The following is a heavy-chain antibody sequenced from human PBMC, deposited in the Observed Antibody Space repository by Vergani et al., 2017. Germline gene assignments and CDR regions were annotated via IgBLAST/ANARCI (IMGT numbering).Heavy chain of an antibody. Sequence: EVQLVESGGGLVQPGGSLRLSCAASGFTFSSYWMSWVRQAPGKGLEWVANIKQDGSEKYYVDSVKGRFTISRDNAKNSLYLQMNSLRAEDTAVYYCARDSASDYDIVTPPGPADYWGQGTLVTVSS. CDR1: GFTFSSYW. D-gene: IGHD3-9*01. J-gene: IGHJ4*02. CDR3: ARDSASDYDIVTPPGPADY. CDR2: IKQDGSEK. V-gene: IGHV3-7*03.